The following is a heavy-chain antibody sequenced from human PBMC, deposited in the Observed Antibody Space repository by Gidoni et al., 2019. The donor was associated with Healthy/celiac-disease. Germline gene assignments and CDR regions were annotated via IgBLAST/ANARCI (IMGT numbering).Heavy chain of an antibody. CDR1: GVSISSYY. D-gene: IGHD1-26*01. CDR3: ARDRIVGATTSAFDI. V-gene: IGHV4-59*01. J-gene: IGHJ3*02. Sequence: QVHLQESGPGLVKPSETLSLTCTVSGVSISSYYWSWIRQPPGKGLEWIGYIYYSGSTNYNPSLKSRVTISVDTSKNQFSRKLSSVTAADTAVYYCARDRIVGATTSAFDIWGQGTMVTVSS. CDR2: IYYSGST.